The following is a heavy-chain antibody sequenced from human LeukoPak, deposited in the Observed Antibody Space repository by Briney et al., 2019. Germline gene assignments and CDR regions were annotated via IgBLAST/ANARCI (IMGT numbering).Heavy chain of an antibody. J-gene: IGHJ6*02. Sequence: GGSLRLSCAASGFTFSSYSMNWVRQAPGKGLEWVSSISSSSSYIYYADSVKGRFTISRDNAKNSLYLQMNSLRAADTAVYYCARTPLWRYGYGMDVWGQGTTVTVSS. V-gene: IGHV3-21*01. D-gene: IGHD4-17*01. CDR2: ISSSSSYI. CDR3: ARTPLWRYGYGMDV. CDR1: GFTFSSYS.